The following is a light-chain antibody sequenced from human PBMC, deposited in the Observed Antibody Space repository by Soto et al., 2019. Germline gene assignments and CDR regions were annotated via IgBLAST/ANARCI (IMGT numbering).Light chain of an antibody. CDR3: HQYGNSPWT. CDR2: GAS. Sequence: EIVLTQSPDTLSLSPGERATLSCRASQSVSSSYLAWYQQKPGQAPRLLIYGASSRATGIPDRFSGRGSGTDFTLTISRLQPEDFAVYHCHQYGNSPWTFGQGTKVEIK. J-gene: IGKJ1*01. CDR1: QSVSSSY. V-gene: IGKV3-20*01.